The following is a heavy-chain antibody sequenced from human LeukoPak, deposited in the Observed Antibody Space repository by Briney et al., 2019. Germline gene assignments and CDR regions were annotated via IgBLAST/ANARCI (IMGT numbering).Heavy chain of an antibody. J-gene: IGHJ1*01. Sequence: GGSLRLSCAASGFTFDDYGMSWVRQAPGKGLEWISYINLSGGTTYYADSVKGRFTISRDNAKSTLFLQMNSLKAEDTALYFCARDRSKFITGYFEPWGQGTLVTVSS. V-gene: IGHV3-20*04. D-gene: IGHD3-22*01. CDR2: INLSGGTT. CDR3: ARDRSKFITGYFEP. CDR1: GFTFDDYG.